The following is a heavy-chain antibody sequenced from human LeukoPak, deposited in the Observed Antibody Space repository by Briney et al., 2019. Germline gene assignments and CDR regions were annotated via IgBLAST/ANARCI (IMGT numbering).Heavy chain of an antibody. CDR1: GYTFTTYT. D-gene: IGHD3-3*01. V-gene: IGHV1-3*03. Sequence: ASAKVSCKASGYTFTTYTIHWVRQAPGQSLEWMGWINAGNGNTKYSQEFQDRVTITRDTSASTAYMELSSLRSEDMAVYYCARARYESRIWPKSRYDYYHYMDVWGKGTTVTVSS. J-gene: IGHJ6*03. CDR3: ARARYESRIWPKSRYDYYHYMDV. CDR2: INAGNGNT.